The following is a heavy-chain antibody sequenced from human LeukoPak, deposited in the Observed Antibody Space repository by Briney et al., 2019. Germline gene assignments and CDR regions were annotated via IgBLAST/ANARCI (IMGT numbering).Heavy chain of an antibody. D-gene: IGHD1-26*01. CDR2: INPNSGGT. Sequence: GASVKVSCKASGYTFTSYGISWVRQAPGQGLEWMGWINPNSGGTNYAQKFQGRVTMTRDTSISTAYMELSRLRSDDTAVYYCARAMGEHHSYYYYMDVWGKGTTVTVSS. V-gene: IGHV1-2*02. CDR3: ARAMGEHHSYYYYMDV. CDR1: GYTFTSYG. J-gene: IGHJ6*03.